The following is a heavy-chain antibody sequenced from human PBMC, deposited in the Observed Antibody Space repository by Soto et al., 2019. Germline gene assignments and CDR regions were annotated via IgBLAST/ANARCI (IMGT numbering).Heavy chain of an antibody. V-gene: IGHV1-69*13. D-gene: IGHD6-13*01. J-gene: IGHJ5*02. CDR1: GGTFSSYA. CDR3: AKFPDRIFPERYAEVGNSWYLNWFDP. Sequence: SVKVSCKASGGTFSSYAISWVRQAPGQGLEWMGGIIPIFGTANYAQKFQGRVTITADESTSTAYMELSSLRSEDTAVYYCAKFPDRIFPERYAEVGNSWYLNWFDPWGQGTLVTVSS. CDR2: IIPIFGTA.